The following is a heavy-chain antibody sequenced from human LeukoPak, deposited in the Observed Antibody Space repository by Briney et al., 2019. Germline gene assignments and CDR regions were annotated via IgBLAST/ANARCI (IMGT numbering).Heavy chain of an antibody. CDR3: ATEGYCSSTSCYGMDV. D-gene: IGHD2-2*01. CDR2: FDPEDGET. CDR1: GYTLTELS. J-gene: IGHJ6*02. V-gene: IGHV1-24*01. Sequence: ASVKVSCKVSGYTLTELSIHWVRQAPGKGLEWMGRFDPEDGETIYAQKFQGRVTMTEDTSTDTAYMELSSLRSEDTAVYYCATEGYCSSTSCYGMDVWGQGTTVTVSS.